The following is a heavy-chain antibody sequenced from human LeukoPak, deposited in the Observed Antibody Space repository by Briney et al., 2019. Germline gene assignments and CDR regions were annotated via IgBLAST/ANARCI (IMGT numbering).Heavy chain of an antibody. CDR3: ARWNYYDSSSH. J-gene: IGHJ4*02. V-gene: IGHV4-34*01. D-gene: IGHD3-22*01. CDR1: GGSFSGYY. Sequence: SETLSLTCAVYGGSFSGYYWSWIRQPPGKGLEWIGEINHSGSTNYNPSLKSRVTISVDTSKNQFSLKLSSVTAADAAVYYCARWNYYDSSSHWGQGTLVTVSS. CDR2: INHSGST.